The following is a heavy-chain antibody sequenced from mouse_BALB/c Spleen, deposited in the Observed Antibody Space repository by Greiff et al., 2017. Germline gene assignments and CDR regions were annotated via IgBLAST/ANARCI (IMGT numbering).Heavy chain of an antibody. CDR2: ISSGSSTI. CDR3: AREDPIPFYAMDY. Sequence: DVMLVESGGGLVQPGGSRKLSCAASGFTFSSFGMHWVRQAPEKGLEWVAYISSGSSTIYYADTVKGRFTISRDNPKNTLFLQMTSLRSEDTAMYYCAREDPIPFYAMDYWGQGTSVTVSS. CDR1: GFTFSSFG. J-gene: IGHJ4*01. V-gene: IGHV5-17*02.